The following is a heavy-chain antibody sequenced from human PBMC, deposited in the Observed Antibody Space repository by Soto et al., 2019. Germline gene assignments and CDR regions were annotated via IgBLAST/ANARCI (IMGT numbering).Heavy chain of an antibody. J-gene: IGHJ4*02. CDR3: ARSPRGYSGYDWVFDY. V-gene: IGHV4-30-4*01. D-gene: IGHD5-12*01. CDR2: IYYSGST. Sequence: SETLSLTCTVSGGSISSGDYYWSWIRQPPGKGLEWIGYIYYSGSTYYNPSLKSRVTISVDTSKNQFSLKLSSVTAADTAVYYCARSPRGYSGYDWVFDYWGQGTLVTVSS. CDR1: GGSISSGDYY.